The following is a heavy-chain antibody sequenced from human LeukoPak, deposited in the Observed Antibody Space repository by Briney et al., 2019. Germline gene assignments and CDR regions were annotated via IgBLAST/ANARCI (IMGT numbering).Heavy chain of an antibody. J-gene: IGHJ4*02. V-gene: IGHV3-23*01. CDR2: FTGRSDST. CDR3: ARDVSPIADYCFDY. Sequence: PGGSLRLSCAASGFTLSSYAMSWVRQAPGKGLEWVSAFTGRSDSTYYADSVKGRFTISRDNSKNTLYLQMNSLRPEDTAVCYCARDVSPIADYCFDYWGQGALVTVSS. CDR1: GFTLSSYA. D-gene: IGHD3-16*02.